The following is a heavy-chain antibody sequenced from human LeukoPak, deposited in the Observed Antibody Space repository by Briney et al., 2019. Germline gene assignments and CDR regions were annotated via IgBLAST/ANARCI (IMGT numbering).Heavy chain of an antibody. Sequence: PSETLSLTCTVSGYSISSGYYWGWIRQPPGKGLEWIGSIYHSGCTYYNPSLKSRVTISVDTSKNQFSLKLSSVTAADTAVYYCARQSTGTTEVYYYMDVWGKGTTVTVSS. CDR3: ARQSTGTTEVYYYMDV. CDR2: IYHSGCT. D-gene: IGHD1-7*01. V-gene: IGHV4-38-2*02. CDR1: GYSISSGYY. J-gene: IGHJ6*03.